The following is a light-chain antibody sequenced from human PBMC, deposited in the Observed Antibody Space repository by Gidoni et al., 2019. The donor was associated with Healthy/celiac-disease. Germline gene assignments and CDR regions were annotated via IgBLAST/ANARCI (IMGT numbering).Light chain of an antibody. V-gene: IGKV1-39*01. CDR1: QSISSN. Sequence: DIHMTQSPSSLSASVGDRVTITCRASQSISSNLNWCQQKPGKAPKLLIYAASSLQSGVPSRFSGSGSGTDFTLTISSLQPEDFATYYCQQSYSTPLTFGGXTKVEIK. CDR2: AAS. J-gene: IGKJ4*01. CDR3: QQSYSTPLT.